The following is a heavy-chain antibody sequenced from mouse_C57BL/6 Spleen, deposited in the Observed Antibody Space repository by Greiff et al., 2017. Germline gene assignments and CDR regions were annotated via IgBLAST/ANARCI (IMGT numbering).Heavy chain of an antibody. Sequence: QVQLKESGPELVKPGASVKISCKASGYSFTSYYIHWVKQRPGQGLEWIGWIYPGSGNTKYNEKFKGKATLTADTSSSTAYMQLSSLTSEDSAVYYCARWRGLGDFDYWGQGTTLTVSS. J-gene: IGHJ2*01. CDR2: IYPGSGNT. V-gene: IGHV1-66*01. CDR3: ARWRGLGDFDY. CDR1: GYSFTSYY. D-gene: IGHD2-4*01.